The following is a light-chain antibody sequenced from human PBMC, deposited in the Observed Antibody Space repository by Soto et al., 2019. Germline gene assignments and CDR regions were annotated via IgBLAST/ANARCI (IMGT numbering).Light chain of an antibody. J-gene: IGKJ2*01. CDR3: QQYGSSPLYT. V-gene: IGKV3-20*01. Sequence: EIVLTQSPGTLSLSPGERATLSCRASQSVSSSYLAWYQQKPGQAPRLRIYGASSRATGIPDRFSAGGSGTDFALTISRLEPEGFAVYYCQQYGSSPLYTFGQGTKLEIK. CDR2: GAS. CDR1: QSVSSSY.